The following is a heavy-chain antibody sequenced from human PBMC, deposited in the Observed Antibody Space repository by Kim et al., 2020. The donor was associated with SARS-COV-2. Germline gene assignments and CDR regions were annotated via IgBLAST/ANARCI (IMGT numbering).Heavy chain of an antibody. V-gene: IGHV3-23*01. CDR1: GFTFSSYA. CDR3: AKAGDLSQQLVQGIFDY. CDR2: ISGSGGST. J-gene: IGHJ4*02. D-gene: IGHD6-13*01. Sequence: GGSLRLSCAASGFTFSSYAMSWVRQAPGKGLEWVSAISGSGGSTYYADSVKGRFTISRDNSKNTLYLQMNSLRAEDTAVYYCAKAGDLSQQLVQGIFDYWGQGTLVTVSS.